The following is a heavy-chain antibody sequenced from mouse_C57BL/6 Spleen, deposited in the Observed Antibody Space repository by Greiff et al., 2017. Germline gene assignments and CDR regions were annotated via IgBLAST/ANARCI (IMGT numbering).Heavy chain of an antibody. Sequence: EVKLQESGPGLVKPSQSLSLTCSVTGYSITSGYYWNWIRQFPGNKLEWMGYISYDGSNNYNPSLKNRISITRDTSKNQFFLKLNSVTTEDTATYYGARDDYDVAWVAYWGQGTLVTVSA. V-gene: IGHV3-6*01. CDR2: ISYDGSN. CDR3: ARDDYDVAWVAY. D-gene: IGHD2-4*01. CDR1: GYSITSGYY. J-gene: IGHJ3*01.